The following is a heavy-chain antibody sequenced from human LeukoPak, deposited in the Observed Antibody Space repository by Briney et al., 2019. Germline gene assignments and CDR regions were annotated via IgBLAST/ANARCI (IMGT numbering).Heavy chain of an antibody. V-gene: IGHV4-4*02. D-gene: IGHD2-15*01. CDR3: ARHCSGGSCYLEPSDY. J-gene: IGHJ4*02. CDR2: IYHSGST. CDR1: GGSISSSNW. Sequence: SGTLSLTCAVSGGSISSSNWWSWVRQPPGKGLEWIGEIYHSGSTNYNPSLKSRVTISVDTSKNQFSLKLSSVTAADTAVYYCARHCSGGSCYLEPSDYWGQGTLVTVSS.